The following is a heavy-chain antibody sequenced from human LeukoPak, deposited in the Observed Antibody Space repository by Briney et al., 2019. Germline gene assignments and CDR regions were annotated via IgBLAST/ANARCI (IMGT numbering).Heavy chain of an antibody. CDR3: ATKYVIRRSTERLPDYYYYYMDV. CDR1: GFTFSSYG. D-gene: IGHD4-17*01. V-gene: IGHV3-30*02. J-gene: IGHJ6*03. Sequence: GGSLRLSCAASGFTFSSYGMHWVRQAPGKGLEWVAFIRYDGSNKYYADSVKGRFTISRDNSKNTLYLQMNSLRAEDTAVHYCATKYVIRRSTERLPDYYYYYMDVWGKGTTATVSS. CDR2: IRYDGSNK.